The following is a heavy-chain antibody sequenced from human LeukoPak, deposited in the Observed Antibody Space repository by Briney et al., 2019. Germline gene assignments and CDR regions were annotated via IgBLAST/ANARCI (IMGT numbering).Heavy chain of an antibody. CDR1: GFTFSSYG. J-gene: IGHJ4*02. CDR3: AKPGFGSYGCIDY. D-gene: IGHD5-18*01. Sequence: GGSLRLSCAAPGFTFSSYGMHWVRQAPGKGLEWVAFIRYDGSNKYYADSVKGRFTISRDNSKNTLYLQMNSLRAEDTAVYYCAKPGFGSYGCIDYWGQGTLVTVSS. V-gene: IGHV3-30*02. CDR2: IRYDGSNK.